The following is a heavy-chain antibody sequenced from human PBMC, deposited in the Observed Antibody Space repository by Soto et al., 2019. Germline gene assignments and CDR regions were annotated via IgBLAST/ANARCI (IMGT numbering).Heavy chain of an antibody. Sequence: QVQLQESGPGLVKPSQTLSLTCTVSGVSINSGNSYWSWIRQPPGKGLEWIGFIYYRGSTYYNPTLQSRVAMSIDTSKNQFSLKLSSVTAADTAVYYCAREKIDSSGYYFDYWGQGTLATVSS. J-gene: IGHJ4*02. D-gene: IGHD3-22*01. V-gene: IGHV4-30-4*01. CDR1: GVSINSGNSY. CDR3: AREKIDSSGYYFDY. CDR2: IYYRGST.